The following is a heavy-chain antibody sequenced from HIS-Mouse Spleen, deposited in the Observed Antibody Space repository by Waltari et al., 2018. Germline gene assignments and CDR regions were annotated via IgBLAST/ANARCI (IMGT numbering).Heavy chain of an antibody. J-gene: IGHJ2*01. CDR2: IYYSGST. CDR1: GGSISSSSYY. Sequence: QLQLQESVPGLVKPSETLSLTCTVSGGSISSSSYYWGWIRQPPGKGLAWIGSIYYSGSTYYNPSLKSRVTISVDTSKNQFSLKLSSVTAADTAVYYCAREIPYSSSWYDWYFDLWGRGTLVTVSS. D-gene: IGHD6-13*01. V-gene: IGHV4-39*07. CDR3: AREIPYSSSWYDWYFDL.